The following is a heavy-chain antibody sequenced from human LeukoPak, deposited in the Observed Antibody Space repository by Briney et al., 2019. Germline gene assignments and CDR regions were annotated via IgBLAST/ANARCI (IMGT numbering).Heavy chain of an antibody. J-gene: IGHJ4*02. CDR1: GFTFSSYG. CDR2: ISYDGSDM. V-gene: IGHV3-30*18. Sequence: GGSLRLSCAASGFTFSSYGMHWVRQDPGKGLEWVAVISYDGSDMYYAASVKGRFTISRDTSKNTLYLQMNSLRAEDTAVYCCAKDSTDQYYFDAWGQGTLVTVSS. CDR3: AKDSTDQYYFDA.